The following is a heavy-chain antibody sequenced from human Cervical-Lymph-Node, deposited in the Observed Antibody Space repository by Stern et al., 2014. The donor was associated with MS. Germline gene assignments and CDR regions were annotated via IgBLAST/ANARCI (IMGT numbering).Heavy chain of an antibody. CDR3: AREATRIIVGIDY. CDR1: GYDFTGFF. CDR2: LNPNSDDP. D-gene: IGHD2/OR15-2a*01. J-gene: IGHJ4*02. V-gene: IGHV1-2*06. Sequence: VQLVESGAKMERPGASVRVSCKASGYDFTGFFIHWVRQVPGQGLEWMGRLNPNSDDPTYAQHFQDRVTLTSDTSIGTAYLELSRLTSADTAVYYCAREATRIIVGIDYWGQGTPVTVSS.